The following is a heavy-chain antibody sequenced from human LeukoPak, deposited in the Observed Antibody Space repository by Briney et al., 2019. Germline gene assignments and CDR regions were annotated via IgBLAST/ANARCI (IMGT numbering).Heavy chain of an antibody. D-gene: IGHD3-3*01. CDR1: GFTFSSYA. J-gene: IGHJ4*02. V-gene: IGHV3-23*01. CDR3: AKAPHYDFWSGYSKSFFDY. Sequence: GGSLRLSCAASGFTFSSYAMSWVRQAPGKGLEWVSAISGSGGSTYYADSVKGRFTISRDNSKNTLYLQMNSLRAEDTAVYYCAKAPHYDFWSGYSKSFFDYWGQGTLDTVSS. CDR2: ISGSGGST.